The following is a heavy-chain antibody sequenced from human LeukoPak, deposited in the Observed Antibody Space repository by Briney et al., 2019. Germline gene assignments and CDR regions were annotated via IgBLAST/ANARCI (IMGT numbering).Heavy chain of an antibody. CDR3: ARGKTREPIQLWLDYYYYYGMDV. CDR1: GGSISSYY. D-gene: IGHD5-18*01. CDR2: IYYSGSN. V-gene: IGHV4-59*01. Sequence: SETLSLTCTVSGGSISSYYWSWLRQPPGQGLEWFGYIYYSGSNNYNPSLRSRVTISVDTSKSQFSLKLSSVTAADTAVYYCARGKTREPIQLWLDYYYYYGMDVWGQGTTVTVSS. J-gene: IGHJ6*02.